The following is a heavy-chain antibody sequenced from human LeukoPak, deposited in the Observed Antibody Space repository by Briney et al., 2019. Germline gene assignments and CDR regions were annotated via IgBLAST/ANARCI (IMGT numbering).Heavy chain of an antibody. J-gene: IGHJ4*02. CDR1: GFIFSSSA. CDR2: ITGSGERT. D-gene: IGHD6-13*01. Sequence: GGSLRLSCAASGFIFSSSAMSWVRQAPGKGREWISTITGSGERTYYADSVKGRFTISRDNSKNILYLQMNSLRAEDTAVYYCAKPSAVRDWGQGTLVTVSS. V-gene: IGHV3-23*01. CDR3: AKPSAVRD.